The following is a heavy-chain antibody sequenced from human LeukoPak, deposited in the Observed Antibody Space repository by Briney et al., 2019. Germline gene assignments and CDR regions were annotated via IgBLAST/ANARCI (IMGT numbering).Heavy chain of an antibody. Sequence: SETLSLTCSVSGASVSDYYWTWVRQPPGKGLEYIGYIYYSGSSNYNPSLKSRVSMSVDTSKSQFSLKLTSVTAADTAVYYCAGDQPGSSAFEIWGQGTMVTVSS. CDR1: GASVSDYY. CDR3: AGDQPGSSAFEI. V-gene: IGHV4-59*02. CDR2: IYYSGSS. J-gene: IGHJ3*02.